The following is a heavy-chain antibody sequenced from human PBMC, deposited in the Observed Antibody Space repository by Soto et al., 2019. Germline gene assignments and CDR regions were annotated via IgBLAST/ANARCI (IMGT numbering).Heavy chain of an antibody. J-gene: IGHJ4*02. V-gene: IGHV1-8*01. D-gene: IGHD6-13*01. CDR2: MNPNSGNT. CDR3: ARPTYTTTWSEDY. Sequence: ASVKVSCKASGYTFTSYDINWVRQATGQGLEWMGWMNPNSGNTGSAQKFQGRVTMTRNTSISTAYLELPRLTSDDTAVYYCARPTYTTTWSEDYWGQGTLVTVSS. CDR1: GYTFTSYD.